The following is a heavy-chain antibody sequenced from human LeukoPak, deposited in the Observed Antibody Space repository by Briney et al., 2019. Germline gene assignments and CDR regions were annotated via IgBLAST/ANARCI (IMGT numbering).Heavy chain of an antibody. V-gene: IGHV3-30*02. J-gene: IGHJ3*02. D-gene: IGHD1-26*01. CDR3: AKSLVGAPGGDAFDI. Sequence: GGSLRLSCAASGFTFSSYGMHWVRQAPGKGLEWVAFIRYDGSNRYYADSVKGRFTISRDNSKNTVYLQMNSLRAEDTAVYYCAKSLVGAPGGDAFDIWGQGTMVTVSS. CDR2: IRYDGSNR. CDR1: GFTFSSYG.